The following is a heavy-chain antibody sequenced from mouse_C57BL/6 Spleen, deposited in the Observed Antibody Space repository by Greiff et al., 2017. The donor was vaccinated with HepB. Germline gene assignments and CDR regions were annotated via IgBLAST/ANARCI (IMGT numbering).Heavy chain of an antibody. CDR1: GFTFSDYG. J-gene: IGHJ3*01. Sequence: EVKVEESGGGLVKPGGSLKLSCAASGFTFSDYGMHWVRQAPEKGLEWVAYISSGSSTIYYADTVKGRFTISRDNAKNTLFLQMTSLRSEDTAMYYCANHYDGFAYWGQGTLVTVSA. V-gene: IGHV5-17*01. CDR3: ANHYDGFAY. D-gene: IGHD2-4*01. CDR2: ISSGSSTI.